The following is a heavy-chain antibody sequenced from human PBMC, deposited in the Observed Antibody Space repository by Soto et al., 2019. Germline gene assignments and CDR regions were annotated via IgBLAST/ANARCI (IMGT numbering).Heavy chain of an antibody. V-gene: IGHV1-24*01. J-gene: IGHJ4*02. CDR1: GYTLTELS. CDR3: ATAEYYYGSGSYYN. Sequence: ASVKVSCKVSGYTLTELSMHWVRQAPGKGLEWMGGFDPEDGETIYAQKFQGRVTMTEDTSTDTAYMELSSLRSEDTAVYYCATAEYYYGSGSYYNWGQGTLVTVSS. D-gene: IGHD3-10*01. CDR2: FDPEDGET.